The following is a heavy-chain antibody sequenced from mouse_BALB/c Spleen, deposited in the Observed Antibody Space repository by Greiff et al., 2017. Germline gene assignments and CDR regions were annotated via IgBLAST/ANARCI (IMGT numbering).Heavy chain of an antibody. J-gene: IGHJ2*01. V-gene: IGHV1-63*01. Sequence: QVQLQQSGAELVRPGTSVKISCKASGYTFTNYWLGWVKQRPGHGLEWIGDIYPGGGYTNYNQKFKGKAILTVDKSSSTAYMQLSSLTSEDSAVYYCARRRGAYYRYYFDYWGQGTTLTVSS. CDR3: ARRRGAYYRYYFDY. CDR1: GYTFTNYW. D-gene: IGHD2-14*01. CDR2: IYPGGGYT.